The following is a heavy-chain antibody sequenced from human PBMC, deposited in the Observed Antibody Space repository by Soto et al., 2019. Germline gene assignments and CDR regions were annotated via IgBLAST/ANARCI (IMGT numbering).Heavy chain of an antibody. J-gene: IGHJ4*02. D-gene: IGHD2-2*01. CDR3: AKKSTDSSGYSDY. Sequence: GSLRLSCATSGFTVSNYAMSWIRQAPGKGLEWVSGFSGRGGSSYYADSVKGRFTISRDNSKNTLNLQMDSLRAEDTAVYYCAKKSTDSSGYSDYWGQGTVVSVSS. CDR2: FSGRGGSS. CDR1: GFTVSNYA. V-gene: IGHV3-23*01.